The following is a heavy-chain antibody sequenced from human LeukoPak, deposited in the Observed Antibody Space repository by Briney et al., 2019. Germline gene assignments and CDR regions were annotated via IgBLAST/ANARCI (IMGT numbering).Heavy chain of an antibody. CDR2: IYHSGST. V-gene: IGHV4-30-2*01. CDR1: GGSISSGGYS. D-gene: IGHD3-9*01. Sequence: SQTLSLTCAVSGGSISSGGYSWSWIRQPPGKGVEWIVYIYHSGSTYYNPSLKSRITISVDRSKNQFSLNLSSVTAAGTAVYYCARADILTGLGSFDYWGQGTLVTVSS. J-gene: IGHJ4*02. CDR3: ARADILTGLGSFDY.